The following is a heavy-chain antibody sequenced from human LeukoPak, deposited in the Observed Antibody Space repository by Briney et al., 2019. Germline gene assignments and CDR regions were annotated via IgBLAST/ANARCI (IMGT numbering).Heavy chain of an antibody. V-gene: IGHV3-23*01. CDR1: GFTFSSYA. D-gene: IGHD3-10*01. Sequence: GGSLTLSCAASGFTFSSYAMSWVRQPAGKGLEWVSAIIGSGGSTYYADSVKGRFTISRDNSKNTLYLKMNSLRAEHTAVYYCAKDPTMVRGAPPSDGMDVWGQGTTVTVSS. J-gene: IGHJ6*02. CDR2: IIGSGGST. CDR3: AKDPTMVRGAPPSDGMDV.